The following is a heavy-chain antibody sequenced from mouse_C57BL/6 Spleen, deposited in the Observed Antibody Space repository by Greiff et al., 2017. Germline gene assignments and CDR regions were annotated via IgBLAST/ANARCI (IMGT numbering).Heavy chain of an antibody. CDR3: AREATVVAHWYFDG. J-gene: IGHJ1*03. D-gene: IGHD1-1*01. CDR2: IYPGSGST. Sequence: VQLQQPGAELVKPGASVKMSCKASGYTFTSYWITWVKQRPGQGLEWIGDIYPGSGSTNYNEKFKSKATLTVDTSSSTAYMQLSSLTSEDSAVYDCAREATVVAHWYFDGRGTGTTVTVAS. CDR1: GYTFTSYW. V-gene: IGHV1-55*01.